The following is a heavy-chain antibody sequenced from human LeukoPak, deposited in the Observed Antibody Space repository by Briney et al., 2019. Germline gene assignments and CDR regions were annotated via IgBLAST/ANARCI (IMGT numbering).Heavy chain of an antibody. CDR3: TRDTSSGLDY. V-gene: IGHV3-74*01. CDR2: INRDGSST. D-gene: IGHD2-2*01. J-gene: IGHJ4*02. Sequence: AGGSLRLSCAASGFTLTGYWMHWVRQTPGKGLIWVSRINRDGSSTTYADSVKGRFTISRDNAKKTLYLQMNSLRAEDTAVYYCTRDTSSGLDYWGQGTLVTVPS. CDR1: GFTLTGYW.